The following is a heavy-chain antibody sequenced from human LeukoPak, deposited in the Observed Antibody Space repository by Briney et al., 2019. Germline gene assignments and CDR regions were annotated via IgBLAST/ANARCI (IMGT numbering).Heavy chain of an antibody. V-gene: IGHV3-30*03. J-gene: IGHJ4*02. D-gene: IGHD4-17*01. CDR3: ARNEDYARINYFDY. Sequence: GGSLRLSCAASGFTFSSYGMHWVRQAPGKGLEWVAVISYDGSNKYYADSVKGRFTISRDNAKNSLYLQMNSLRAEDTAVYYCARNEDYARINYFDYWGQGTLVTVSS. CDR2: ISYDGSNK. CDR1: GFTFSSYG.